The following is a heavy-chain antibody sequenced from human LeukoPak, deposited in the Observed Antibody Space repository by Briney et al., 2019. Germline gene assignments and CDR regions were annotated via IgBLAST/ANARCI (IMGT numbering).Heavy chain of an antibody. J-gene: IGHJ4*02. CDR2: MNPNSGNT. D-gene: IGHD3-9*01. CDR3: ARGHYDILTGTI. V-gene: IGHV1-8*01. CDR1: GYTFTSYD. Sequence: GASVKASCKASGYTFTSYDINWVRQATGQGLEWMGWMNPNSGNTGYAQKFQGRVTMTRNTSISTAYMELSSLRSEDTAVYYCARGHYDILTGTIWGQGTLVTVSP.